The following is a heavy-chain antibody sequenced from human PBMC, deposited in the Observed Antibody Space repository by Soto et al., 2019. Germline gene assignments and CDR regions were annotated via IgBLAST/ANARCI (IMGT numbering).Heavy chain of an antibody. Sequence: EVQLVESGGGLVKPGGSLRLSCAASGLTFSSYSMNWVRQAPGKGLEWVSSISSGDSYIYYADSVRGRFTISRDNAENSLYLQMNSLRVDDTAVYYCVATHEETCVMRDWGQGALVIVSS. V-gene: IGHV3-21*01. J-gene: IGHJ4*02. D-gene: IGHD1-26*01. CDR2: ISSGDSYI. CDR3: VATHEETCVMRD. CDR1: GLTFSSYS.